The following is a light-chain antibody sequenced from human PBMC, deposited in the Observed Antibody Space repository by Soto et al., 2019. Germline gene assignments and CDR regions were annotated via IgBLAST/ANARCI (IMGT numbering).Light chain of an antibody. V-gene: IGKV3-15*01. J-gene: IGKJ1*01. CDR3: QQYNNCPPVT. CDR1: QSVSSN. CDR2: GAS. Sequence: EIVMTQSPATLSVSPGERATLSCRASQSVSSNFAWYQQKPGQAPRLLIYGASTRATGIPARFSGSGSGTEFTLTISSLHAEDFAVYYCQQYNNCPPVTFGQGTNGEIK.